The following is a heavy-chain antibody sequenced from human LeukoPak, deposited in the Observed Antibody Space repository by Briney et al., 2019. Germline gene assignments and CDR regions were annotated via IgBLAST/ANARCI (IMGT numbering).Heavy chain of an antibody. D-gene: IGHD3-10*01. Sequence: GASVEVSCKASGYTFTSYDINWVRQATGQGLEWMGWMNPNSGNTGYAQKFQGRVTMTRNTSISTAYMELSSLRSEDTAVYYCARGRVPRITMVRGVSRPYYMDVWGKGTTVTISS. V-gene: IGHV1-8*01. CDR1: GYTFTSYD. CDR3: ARGRVPRITMVRGVSRPYYMDV. CDR2: MNPNSGNT. J-gene: IGHJ6*03.